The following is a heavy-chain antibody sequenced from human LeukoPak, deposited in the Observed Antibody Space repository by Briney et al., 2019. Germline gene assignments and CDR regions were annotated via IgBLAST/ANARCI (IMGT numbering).Heavy chain of an antibody. V-gene: IGHV1-2*02. Sequence: GASVKVSCKASGYTFTGCYMHWVRQAPGQGLEWMGWINPNSGGTNYAQKFQGRVTMTRDTSISTAYMELSRLRSDDTAVYYCARDGSRSYPSGLDYWGQGTLVPVPS. CDR2: INPNSGGT. CDR3: ARDGSRSYPSGLDY. J-gene: IGHJ4*02. D-gene: IGHD6-6*01. CDR1: GYTFTGCY.